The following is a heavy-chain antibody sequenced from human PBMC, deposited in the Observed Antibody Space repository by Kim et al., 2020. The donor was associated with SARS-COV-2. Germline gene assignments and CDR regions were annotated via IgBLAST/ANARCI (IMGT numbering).Heavy chain of an antibody. J-gene: IGHJ6*02. CDR1: GFTFSSYS. D-gene: IGHD6-19*01. Sequence: GGSLRLSCAASGFTFSSYSMNWVRQAPGKGLEWVSYISSSTSNISYEDSVTGRCSITRANDKTKQNPQMHSMGDEDTAADYCERELQRLGIFVGMDHWG. CDR2: ISSSTSNI. CDR3: ERELQRLGIFVGMDH. V-gene: IGHV3-48*02.